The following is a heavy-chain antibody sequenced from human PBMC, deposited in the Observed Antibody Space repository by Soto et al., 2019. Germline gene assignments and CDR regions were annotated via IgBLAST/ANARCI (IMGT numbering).Heavy chain of an antibody. D-gene: IGHD3-16*01. CDR1: GGSISSGGYY. CDR3: ARVGGINWFDP. CDR2: IYYSGST. V-gene: IGHV4-31*03. J-gene: IGHJ5*02. Sequence: QVQLQESGPGLVKPSQTLSLTCTVSGGSISSGGYYWSWIRQHPGKGLEWIGYIYYSGSTYYNQALKSRVTISVDTSKNQLSMKLSSVTAADTAVYYCARVGGINWFDPWGQGTLVTVSS.